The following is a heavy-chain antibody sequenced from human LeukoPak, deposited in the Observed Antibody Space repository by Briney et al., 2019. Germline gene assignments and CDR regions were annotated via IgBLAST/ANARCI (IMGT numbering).Heavy chain of an antibody. CDR3: ARRPGN. J-gene: IGHJ4*02. V-gene: IGHV3-53*01. D-gene: IGHD1-14*01. CDR2: IYSGGAI. CDR1: GFTFSTNA. Sequence: GGSLRLSCLTSGFTFSTNAMSWVRQAPGKGLEWVSLIYSGGAIRYADSVKGRFTTSRDSSKNTLFLQMNDLTVEDTARYYCARRPGNWGQGILVTVSS.